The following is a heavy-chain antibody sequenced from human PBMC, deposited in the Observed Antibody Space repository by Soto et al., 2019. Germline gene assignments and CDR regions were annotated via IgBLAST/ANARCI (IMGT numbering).Heavy chain of an antibody. CDR1: GGSISSSSYY. D-gene: IGHD4-17*01. V-gene: IGHV4-39*01. CDR2: IYYSGST. CDR3: ARLVVRVLIAIGDYAPSAFDI. Sequence: SETLSLTCTVSGGSISSSSYYWGWIRQPPGKGLEWIGSIYYSGSTYYNPSLKNRVTISVDTSKNQFSLKLSSVTAADTPVYYCARLVVRVLIAIGDYAPSAFDIWGQGTMVTVSS. J-gene: IGHJ3*02.